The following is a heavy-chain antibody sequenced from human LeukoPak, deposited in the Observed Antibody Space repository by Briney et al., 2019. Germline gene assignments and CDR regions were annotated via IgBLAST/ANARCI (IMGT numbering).Heavy chain of an antibody. CDR2: ISSYNDKT. CDR3: ARGGADFWRGGDAFPFDF. V-gene: IGHV1-18*01. CDR1: GYTFTDYG. Sequence: ASVKVSCKASGYTFTDYGISWVRQAPGQGLEWMGWISSYNDKTNYAETLQGRLTMTTDTSTSTAYMELRSLRSDDTAVYYCARGGADFWRGGDAFPFDFWGQGTMVAVSS. J-gene: IGHJ3*01. D-gene: IGHD3-3*01.